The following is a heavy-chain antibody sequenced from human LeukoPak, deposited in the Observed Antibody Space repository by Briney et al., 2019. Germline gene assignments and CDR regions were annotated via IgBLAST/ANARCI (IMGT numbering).Heavy chain of an antibody. CDR1: GGTFSSYA. CDR3: ARHQEPVLRSLEWKPTKTKWLDP. D-gene: IGHD3-3*01. J-gene: IGHJ5*02. CDR2: IIPLFVAA. V-gene: IGHV1-69*13. Sequence: GASVKVSCKASGGTFSSYAISWVRQAPGQGLEWMGGIIPLFVAANYAQSFQGRLTLTADGSTRTVYMELSSLRSEDTAVYYCARHQEPVLRSLEWKPTKTKWLDPWGQGTLVTVSS.